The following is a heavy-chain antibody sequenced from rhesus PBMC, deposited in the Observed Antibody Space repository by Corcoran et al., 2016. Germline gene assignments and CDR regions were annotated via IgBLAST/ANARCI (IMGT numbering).Heavy chain of an antibody. CDR3: ARGDGGSSYGY. J-gene: IGHJ4*01. CDR2: IYWDDDK. V-gene: IGHV2-174*01. Sequence: QVTLKESGPALVKPTQTLTLTCTFSGFSLPPSSMAVGWTRQPPGKALEWLALIYWDDDKRYSTSLKSRLTISKDTSKNQVVLTMTNMDPVDTATYYCARGDGGSSYGYWGQGVLVTVSS. D-gene: IGHD4-29*01. CDR1: GFSLPPSSMA.